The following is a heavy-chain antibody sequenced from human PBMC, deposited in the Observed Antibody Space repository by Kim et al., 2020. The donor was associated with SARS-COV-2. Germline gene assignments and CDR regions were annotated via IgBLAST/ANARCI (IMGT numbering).Heavy chain of an antibody. CDR3: AKETPITYSYGYFDY. Sequence: GGSLRLSCAASGFTFSSYGMHWVRQAPGKGLEWVAVISYDGSNKYYADSVKGRFTISRDNSKNTLYLQMNSLRAEDTAVYYCAKETPITYSYGYFDYWGQGTLVTVSS. V-gene: IGHV3-30*18. CDR1: GFTFSSYG. D-gene: IGHD5-18*01. CDR2: ISYDGSNK. J-gene: IGHJ4*02.